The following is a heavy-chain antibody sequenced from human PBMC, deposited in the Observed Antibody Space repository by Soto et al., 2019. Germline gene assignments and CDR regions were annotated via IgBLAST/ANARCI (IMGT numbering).Heavy chain of an antibody. J-gene: IGHJ4*02. D-gene: IGHD1-26*01. CDR3: ARRTHRVRAPFEY. V-gene: IGHV5-51*01. CDR2: IYHGDSET. CDR1: GYTFTASW. Sequence: GESLEISCKASGYTFTASWIAWVRQVPGKGLQWMGIIYHGDSETTYSPSFQGQVTISADKSITTAYLQWSSLQASDSGMYYCARRTHRVRAPFEYWGQGTVVTVSS.